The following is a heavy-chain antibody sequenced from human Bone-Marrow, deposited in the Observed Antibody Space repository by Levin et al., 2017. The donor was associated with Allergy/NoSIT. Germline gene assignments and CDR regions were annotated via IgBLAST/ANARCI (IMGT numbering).Heavy chain of an antibody. V-gene: IGHV4-30-4*01. J-gene: IGHJ4*02. CDR2: IYYSGNT. CDR3: AREYSSTTAPFY. D-gene: IGHD6-19*01. Sequence: SETLSLTCTVSGVSISSGDYYWSWVRQTPGKGLEWIGYIYYSGNTDYNPSLKSRVTISADTSKNQFSLKLRSVTAADTAVYYCAREYSSTTAPFYWGQGTLVTVSS. CDR1: GVSISSGDYY.